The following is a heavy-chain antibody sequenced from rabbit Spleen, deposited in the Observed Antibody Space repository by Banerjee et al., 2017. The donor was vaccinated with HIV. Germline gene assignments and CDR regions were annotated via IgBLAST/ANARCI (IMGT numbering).Heavy chain of an antibody. CDR1: GFSFNNNY. V-gene: IGHV1S40*01. CDR3: ARDTGSSFSSYGMDL. D-gene: IGHD8-1*01. CDR2: VDSGSYGLI. Sequence: QSLEESGGDLVKPGGTLTLTCTACGFSFNNNYICWVRQAPGKGLELVACVDSGSYGLIYYASWAKGRFTISKSSSTTVTLQMTSLTAADTATYFCARDTGSSFSSYGMDLWGQGTLVTVS. J-gene: IGHJ6*01.